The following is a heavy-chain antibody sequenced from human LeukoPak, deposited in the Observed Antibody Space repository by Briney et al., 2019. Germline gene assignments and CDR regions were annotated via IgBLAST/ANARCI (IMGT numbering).Heavy chain of an antibody. CDR3: ARVGQQLS. CDR1: GGSISSGNYY. J-gene: IGHJ5*02. CDR2: IYYSGST. Sequence: SETLSLTCSVSGGSISSGNYYWSWIRQPPGKGLEWIGYIYYSGSTNYNPSLKSRVTISVDTSKNQFSLKLSSVTAADTAVYYCARVGQQLSWGQGTLVTVSS. D-gene: IGHD6-13*01. V-gene: IGHV4-61*01.